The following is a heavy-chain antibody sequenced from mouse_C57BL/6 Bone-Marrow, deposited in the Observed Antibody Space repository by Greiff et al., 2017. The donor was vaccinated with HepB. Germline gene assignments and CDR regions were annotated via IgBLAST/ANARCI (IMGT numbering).Heavy chain of an antibody. CDR2: INYDGSST. V-gene: IGHV5-16*01. J-gene: IGHJ2*01. D-gene: IGHD1-1*01. Sequence: EVKLMESAGGLVQPGSSMKLSCTASGFTFSDYYMAWVRQVPEKGLEWVANINYDGSSTYYLDSLKSRFIISRDNAKNILYLQMSSLKSEDTATYYCAREDTTVVLDYWGQGTTLTVSS. CDR1: GFTFSDYY. CDR3: AREDTTVVLDY.